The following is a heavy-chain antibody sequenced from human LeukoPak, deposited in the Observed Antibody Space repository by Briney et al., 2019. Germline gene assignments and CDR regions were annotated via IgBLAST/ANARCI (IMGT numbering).Heavy chain of an antibody. CDR3: VNGPTDSGFFYYFDY. V-gene: IGHV3-30*02. Sequence: PGGSLRLSCAASGLTFISHGMHWVRQAPGKGLEWVAFIGYDGSNKYYADSVKGRFTISRDNSKNTLYLQMNSLRAEDTAVYHCVNGPTDSGFFYYFDYWGQGTLVTVSS. CDR1: GLTFISHG. J-gene: IGHJ4*02. D-gene: IGHD3-22*01. CDR2: IGYDGSNK.